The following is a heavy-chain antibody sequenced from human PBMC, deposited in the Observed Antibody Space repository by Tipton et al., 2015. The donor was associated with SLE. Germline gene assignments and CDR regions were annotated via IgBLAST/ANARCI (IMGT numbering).Heavy chain of an antibody. CDR3: ARAFESSSWFNWFDP. D-gene: IGHD6-13*01. V-gene: IGHV3-11*04. Sequence: GSLRLSCAASGFTFSDYYMSWIRQAPGKGLEWVSYISSSGSTIYYADSVKGRFTISRDNAKNSLYLQMNSLRAEDTAVYYCARAFESSSWFNWFDPWGQGTLVTVSS. CDR2: ISSSGSTI. CDR1: GFTFSDYY. J-gene: IGHJ5*02.